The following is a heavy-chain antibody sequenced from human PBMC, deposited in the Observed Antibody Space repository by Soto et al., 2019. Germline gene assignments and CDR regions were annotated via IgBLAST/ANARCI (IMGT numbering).Heavy chain of an antibody. CDR1: GFILSDCA. D-gene: IGHD7-27*01. V-gene: IGHV3-48*01. Sequence: EVQLVESGGGLVQPGGSLRLSCATSGFILSDCAMNWVRQAPGKGLEWVSYISSSSSVIDYAASVKGRFTVSRDNARNSLYLQMNSLRAEDTAVYYCARDLSWGSNWYYYMDVWGKGTTVTVS. J-gene: IGHJ6*03. CDR3: ARDLSWGSNWYYYMDV. CDR2: ISSSSSVI.